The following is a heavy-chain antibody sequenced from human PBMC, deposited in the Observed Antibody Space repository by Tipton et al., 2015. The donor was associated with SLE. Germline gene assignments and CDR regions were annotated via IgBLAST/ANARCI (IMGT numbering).Heavy chain of an antibody. D-gene: IGHD3-22*01. V-gene: IGHV1-69*13. CDR2: IIPIFGTA. J-gene: IGHJ2*01. CDR1: GYTFTSYA. Sequence: QLVQSGAEVKKPGASVKVSCKASGYTFTSYAISWVRQAPGQGLEWMGGIIPIFGTANYAQKFQGRVTITADESTSTAYMELSSLRSEDTAVYYCARGLRRYYDSSGPNWYFDLWGRGTLVTVSS. CDR3: ARGLRRYYDSSGPNWYFDL.